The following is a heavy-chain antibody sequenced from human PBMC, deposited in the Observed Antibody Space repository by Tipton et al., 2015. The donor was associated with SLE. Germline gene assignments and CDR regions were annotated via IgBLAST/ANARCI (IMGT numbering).Heavy chain of an antibody. CDR1: GFTFNTYA. D-gene: IGHD3-10*01. J-gene: IGHJ4*02. CDR2: ISGSGVTT. CDR3: AKDSGIGYCDY. V-gene: IGHV3-23*01. Sequence: SLRLSCAASGFTFNTYAMGWVRRAPGKGLEWVSAISGSGVTTYYAHSVKGRFTISRDKSKNTLYLQMNSLRAEDTAVYYCAKDSGIGYCDYWGQGTLVAVSS.